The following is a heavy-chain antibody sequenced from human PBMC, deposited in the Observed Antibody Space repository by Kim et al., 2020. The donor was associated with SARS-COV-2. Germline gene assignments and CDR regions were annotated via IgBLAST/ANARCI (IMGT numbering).Heavy chain of an antibody. Sequence: GGSLRLSCAASGFNCSDHYMHWVRQAPGKGLEWVGRARNKVNSYTADYAASVKGRFTISRDESASSLYLQMNSLKTDDTAVYYCAREACQDSAVVRAFDLWGRGTLVTVSA. D-gene: IGHD2-21*01. J-gene: IGHJ2*01. CDR3: AREACQDSAVVRAFDL. CDR1: GFNCSDHY. CDR2: ARNKVNSYTA. V-gene: IGHV3-72*01.